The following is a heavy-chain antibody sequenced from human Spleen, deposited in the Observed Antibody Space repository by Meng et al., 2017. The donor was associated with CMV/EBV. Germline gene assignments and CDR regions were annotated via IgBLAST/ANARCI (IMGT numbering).Heavy chain of an antibody. D-gene: IGHD3-22*01. CDR1: LGTSGVG. CDR2: IYWDDDK. V-gene: IGHV2-5*02. Sequence: LGTSGVGVGWLRQPPAQAPQWLALIYWDDDKRYSPSLESTLTITKDTSKNRVVLTMPNMDPADTGTYFCARSPYYHDSSGFSGDFDYWGQGTLVTVSS. J-gene: IGHJ4*02. CDR3: ARSPYYHDSSGFSGDFDY.